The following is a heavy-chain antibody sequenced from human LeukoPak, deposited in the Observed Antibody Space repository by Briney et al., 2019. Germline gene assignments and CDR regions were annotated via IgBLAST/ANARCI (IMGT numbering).Heavy chain of an antibody. CDR3: ARSGYSYGYLGYYFDY. V-gene: IGHV1-2*06. Sequence: ASVKVSCKASGFTFTGYYMHWVRQAPGQGLEWMGRINPNSGGTNYAQKFQGRVTMTRDTSISTAYMELSRLRPDDTAVYYCARSGYSYGYLGYYFDYWGQGTLVTVSS. J-gene: IGHJ4*02. D-gene: IGHD5-18*01. CDR1: GFTFTGYY. CDR2: INPNSGGT.